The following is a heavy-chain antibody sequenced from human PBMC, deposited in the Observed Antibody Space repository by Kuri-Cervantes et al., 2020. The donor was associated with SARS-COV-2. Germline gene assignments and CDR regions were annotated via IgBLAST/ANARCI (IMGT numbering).Heavy chain of an antibody. D-gene: IGHD1-26*01. V-gene: IGHV3-30*18. CDR1: GFNFSRTD. CDR3: AKSEGGSYFRAFDI. J-gene: IGHJ3*02. Sequence: LSLTCAASGFNFSRTDMHWVRQAPGKGLEWVAVISHDGKNKKCIASGKGRFTISRDNSQNTLYLHMKSLRSEDTAMYYCAKSEGGSYFRAFDIWGQGTMVTVSS. CDR2: ISHDGKNK.